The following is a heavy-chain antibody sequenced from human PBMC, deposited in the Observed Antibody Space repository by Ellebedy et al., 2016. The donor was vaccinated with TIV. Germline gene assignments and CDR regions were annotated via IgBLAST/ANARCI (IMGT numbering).Heavy chain of an antibody. Sequence: GESLKISCAASGFRFSNHWMHWVRQAPGKGLVWVSRINGDGSSTGYADSVRGRFTISRDNAENTLYLQMTSLRADDTGVYYCVRRGGDTHDYYYYYYYGMDVWGQGTTVTVSS. CDR2: INGDGSST. D-gene: IGHD3-16*01. CDR1: GFRFSNHW. J-gene: IGHJ6*02. CDR3: VRRGGDTHDYYYYYYYGMDV. V-gene: IGHV3-74*01.